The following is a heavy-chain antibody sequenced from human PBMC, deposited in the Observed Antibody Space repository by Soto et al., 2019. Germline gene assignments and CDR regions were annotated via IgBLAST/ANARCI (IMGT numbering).Heavy chain of an antibody. V-gene: IGHV3-23*01. Sequence: EVQLLESGGGLVQPGGSLSLSCAASGFTFSAYVMCWVRQAPGKGPEWVSAISSNGGRTFYADSVKGRFTISRDNSRNTLYLQTHSLTVEDTAVYYCAKDPPIASDGPTLDYWGQGTLVAVSS. CDR3: AKDPPIASDGPTLDY. D-gene: IGHD6-13*01. J-gene: IGHJ4*02. CDR1: GFTFSAYV. CDR2: ISSNGGRT.